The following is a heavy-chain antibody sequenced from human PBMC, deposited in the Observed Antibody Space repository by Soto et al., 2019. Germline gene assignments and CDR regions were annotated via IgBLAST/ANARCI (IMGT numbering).Heavy chain of an antibody. V-gene: IGHV3-23*01. CDR2: ITGSGDRT. D-gene: IGHD2-2*01. Sequence: GGCLRLSCTASGFTFRSYVMSWVRQAQGKGLEWVSSITGSGDRTYYADSLKGRFTISRDNSKDTMYLQMDSLRGEDTAIYFCARAILEVAPALSRRSPFRKTSAPPDYYYYGMDVWGQGTTVTVSS. J-gene: IGHJ6*02. CDR1: GFTFRSYV. CDR3: ARAILEVAPALSRRSPFRKTSAPPDYYYYGMDV.